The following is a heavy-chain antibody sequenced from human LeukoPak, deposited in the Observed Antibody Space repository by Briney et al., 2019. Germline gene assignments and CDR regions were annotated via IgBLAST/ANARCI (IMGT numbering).Heavy chain of an antibody. CDR2: ISWDGTTA. D-gene: IGHD6-13*01. V-gene: IGHV3-43*01. Sequence: GSLRLSCAASGFIFNDYTMHWVRQAPGKGLEWVSLISWDGTTAYYADSMKGRFTISRDNTKNSLYLDLTSLRTDDTALYYCAKDERRIAATGSWGFDHWGQGTLVTVSS. J-gene: IGHJ4*02. CDR1: GFIFNDYT. CDR3: AKDERRIAATGSWGFDH.